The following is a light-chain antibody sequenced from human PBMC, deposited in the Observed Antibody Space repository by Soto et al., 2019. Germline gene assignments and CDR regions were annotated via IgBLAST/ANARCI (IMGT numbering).Light chain of an antibody. V-gene: IGLV2-11*01. CDR2: AVN. CDR1: SSDVGGYNY. Sequence: QSVLTQPRSVSGSPGQSVTISCTGTSSDVGGYNYVSWYKQHPGKAPKLMIYAVNKRPSGVPDRFSGSKSGNTASLTISGLQADDEADYYCCSSAGNLFVFGSGTKVTVL. CDR3: CSSAGNLFV. J-gene: IGLJ1*01.